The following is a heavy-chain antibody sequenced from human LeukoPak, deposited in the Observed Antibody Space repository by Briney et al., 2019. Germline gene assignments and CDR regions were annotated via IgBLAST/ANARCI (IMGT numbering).Heavy chain of an antibody. CDR3: ARGSLGYCSSTSCYPLGY. D-gene: IGHD2-2*01. Sequence: GGSLRLSCVASGFTFSSHGMNWVRQAPGKGLEWVSSISSSSSYIYYADSVKGRFTISRDNAKNSLYLQMNSLRAEDTAVYYCARGSLGYCSSTSCYPLGYWGQGTLVTVSS. CDR1: GFTFSSHG. CDR2: ISSSSSYI. J-gene: IGHJ4*02. V-gene: IGHV3-21*01.